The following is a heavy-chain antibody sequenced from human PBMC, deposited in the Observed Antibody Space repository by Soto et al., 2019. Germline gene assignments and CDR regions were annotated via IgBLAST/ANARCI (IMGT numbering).Heavy chain of an antibody. CDR1: GYTFTSYA. Sequence: QVQLVQSGAEVKKPGASVKVSCKASGYTFTSYAMHWVRQAPGQSLEWMGWINAGNDHTKFSQKFQGRVTITRDTSASTVYMELSSLKSEDTAVYYCARPLLSGDYVYPFQHWGQGTLVTVSS. D-gene: IGHD4-17*01. V-gene: IGHV1-3*01. CDR3: ARPLLSGDYVYPFQH. J-gene: IGHJ1*01. CDR2: INAGNDHT.